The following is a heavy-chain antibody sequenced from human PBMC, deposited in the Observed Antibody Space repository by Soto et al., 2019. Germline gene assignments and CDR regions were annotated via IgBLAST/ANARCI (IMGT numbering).Heavy chain of an antibody. V-gene: IGHV4-4*02. CDR2: VSHSGST. CDR3: ARVSRTVGLDY. J-gene: IGHJ4*02. D-gene: IGHD4-17*01. Sequence: QVHLQASDPGLVKPSETLSLTCVVSGGSISSGFWWTWVRQSPGKGLEWLGEVSHSGSTKDNPSLKSRVTLSVDKSNNRFSLYMTSVTAADTGVYYCARVSRTVGLDYWGPGTLVTVSS. CDR1: GGSISSGFW.